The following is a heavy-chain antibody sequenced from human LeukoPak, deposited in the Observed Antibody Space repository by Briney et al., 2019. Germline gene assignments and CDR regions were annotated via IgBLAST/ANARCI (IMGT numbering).Heavy chain of an antibody. Sequence: GGSLRLSCAASGFTFSSYAMSWVRQAPGKGLEWVSAISGSGDITYYADSVKGRSTISRDNAKNSLYLQMNSLRAEDTAVYYCARPPRSSSFIYYFDYRGQGTLVTVSS. CDR2: ISGSGDIT. V-gene: IGHV3-23*01. J-gene: IGHJ4*02. CDR1: GFTFSSYA. D-gene: IGHD6-13*01. CDR3: ARPPRSSSFIYYFDY.